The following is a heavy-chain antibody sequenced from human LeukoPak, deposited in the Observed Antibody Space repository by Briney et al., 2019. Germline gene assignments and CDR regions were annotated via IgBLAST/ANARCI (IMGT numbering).Heavy chain of an antibody. CDR2: INPSGGST. CDR3: ARGRPEVVVITYPVFDY. V-gene: IGHV1-46*01. J-gene: IGHJ4*02. CDR1: GYTFTSYY. Sequence: GASVKVSCKASGYTFTSYYMHWVRQAPGQGLEWMGIINPSGGSTSYAQKFQGRVTMTRDTSTSTVYMELSSLRSEDTAVYYCARGRPEVVVITYPVFDYWGQGTLVTVSS. D-gene: IGHD3-22*01.